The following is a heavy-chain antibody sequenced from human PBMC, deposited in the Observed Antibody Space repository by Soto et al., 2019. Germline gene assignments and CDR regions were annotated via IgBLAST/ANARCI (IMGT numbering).Heavy chain of an antibody. CDR1: GFSLRNYV. V-gene: IGHV1-18*01. J-gene: IGHJ3*02. CDR2: ISDYNGNT. D-gene: IGHD6-19*01. Sequence: QVQLVQSGPEVKKPGASVKVSCKASGFSLRNYVITWVRQAPGEGLEWMGWISDYNGNTNYAQKLEGRVNMAADTSTSTAYMELRSLRSGATAIYFCAREWAGAGRDALDRCGQGAVVTVSS. CDR3: AREWAGAGRDALDR.